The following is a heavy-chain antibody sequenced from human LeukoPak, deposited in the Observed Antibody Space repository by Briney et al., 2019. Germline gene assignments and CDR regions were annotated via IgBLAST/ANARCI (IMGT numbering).Heavy chain of an antibody. CDR3: SRESGAFSPFGY. CDR1: GGSTSSTNW. V-gene: IGHV4-4*02. J-gene: IGHJ4*02. CDR2: ISLSGVT. D-gene: IGHD1-26*01. Sequence: SETLSLTCGVSGGSTSSTNWWSWVRQPPGQGLEWIGEISLSGVTNYNPSLKSRVTMSLDRSKNHLSLTLTSVTAADTAVYYCSRESGAFSPFGYWGQGTLVTVSS.